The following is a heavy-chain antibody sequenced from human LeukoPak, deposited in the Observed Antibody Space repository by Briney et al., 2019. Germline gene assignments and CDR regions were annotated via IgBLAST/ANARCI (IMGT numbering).Heavy chain of an antibody. CDR3: VKGNTDFKN. Sequence: PGGSLRLSCAASGFTYGSYGMHWVRQAPGKGLEWVAFIRYDGSNYDYADSGKGRSTISRDNSKSTLYLQMNSLRADDTAVYYCVKGNTDFKNWGQGTLVTVSS. D-gene: IGHD3-3*01. V-gene: IGHV3-30*02. CDR1: GFTYGSYG. J-gene: IGHJ4*02. CDR2: IRYDGSNY.